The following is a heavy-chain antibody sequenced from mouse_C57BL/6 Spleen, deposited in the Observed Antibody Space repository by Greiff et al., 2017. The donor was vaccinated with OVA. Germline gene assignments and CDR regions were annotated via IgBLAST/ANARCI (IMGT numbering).Heavy chain of an antibody. D-gene: IGHD3-2*02. V-gene: IGHV1-50*01. Sequence: QVQLQQSGAELVKPGASVKLSCKASGYTFTSYWMQWVKQRPGQGLEWIGEIDPSDGYTNYNQKFTGKATLTADTSSSTAYMQRSSLTSEDSAVYYGAREYSAGDVRLDYWGQGTTLTVSS. CDR2: IDPSDGYT. CDR3: AREYSAGDVRLDY. J-gene: IGHJ2*01. CDR1: GYTFTSYW.